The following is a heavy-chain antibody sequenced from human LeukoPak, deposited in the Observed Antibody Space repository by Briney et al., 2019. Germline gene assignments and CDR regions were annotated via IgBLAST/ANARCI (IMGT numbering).Heavy chain of an antibody. Sequence: ASVKVSCKASGYTFTSYGISWVRQAPGQGLEWMGWISAYNGNTNYAQKLQGRVTMTIDTSTSTAYMELRSLRSDDTAVYYCARVYSSSWYINVDPWGQGTLVTVSS. D-gene: IGHD6-13*01. CDR1: GYTFTSYG. CDR3: ARVYSSSWYINVDP. CDR2: ISAYNGNT. V-gene: IGHV1-18*01. J-gene: IGHJ5*02.